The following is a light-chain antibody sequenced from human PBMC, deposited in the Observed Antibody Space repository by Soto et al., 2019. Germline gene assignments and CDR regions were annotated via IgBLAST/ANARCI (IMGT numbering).Light chain of an antibody. Sequence: EIQMTQSPSSLSASVGDRVTLTCRASQGISNYLAWYQQKPGKVPKLLIYAASTLQSGVPSRFSGSGSGTDFTLAISSLQPEDVANDYCQQYNDAPWTFGPGTKVEIK. V-gene: IGKV1-27*01. J-gene: IGKJ1*01. CDR2: AAS. CDR1: QGISNY. CDR3: QQYNDAPWT.